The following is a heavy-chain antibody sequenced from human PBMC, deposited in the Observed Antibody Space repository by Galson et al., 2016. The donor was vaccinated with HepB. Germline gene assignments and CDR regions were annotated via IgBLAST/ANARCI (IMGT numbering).Heavy chain of an antibody. CDR3: AKVATPNRNYENWFDS. D-gene: IGHD4-11*01. J-gene: IGHJ5*01. CDR1: GFTFSNYA. Sequence: SLRLSCAASGFTFSNYAMHWVRQAPGKGLEWVAVIGYDGSSKYYIDSVKGRFTISRDNSKNTLNLQMSSLRAEDTAVYYCAKVATPNRNYENWFDSLGQGTLVTVAS. V-gene: IGHV3-33*06. CDR2: IGYDGSSK.